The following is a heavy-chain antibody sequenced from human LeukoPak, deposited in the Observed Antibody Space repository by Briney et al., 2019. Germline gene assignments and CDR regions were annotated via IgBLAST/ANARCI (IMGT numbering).Heavy chain of an antibody. Sequence: GGSLRLSCVASGFTFSNYAMSWVRQAPGQGPEWVAAVSGGGIRVFYSDAVKGRFTISRDNSKNTVYLQMNSLRAEDTAAHFCAKDYHYDGSGRGGLSLFDSWGQGTLVTVSS. CDR3: AKDYHYDGSGRGGLSLFDS. J-gene: IGHJ4*02. V-gene: IGHV3-23*01. CDR2: VSGGGIRV. D-gene: IGHD3-22*01. CDR1: GFTFSNYA.